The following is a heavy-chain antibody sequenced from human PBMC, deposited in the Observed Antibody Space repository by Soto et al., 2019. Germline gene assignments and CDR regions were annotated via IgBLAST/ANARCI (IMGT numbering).Heavy chain of an antibody. CDR1: GSSVSSVKYF. J-gene: IGHJ4*01. D-gene: IGHD3-3*01. CDR3: ARPVMPVGNLDAFDH. V-gene: IGHV4-61*01. Sequence: PSETRSFTLNVSGSSVSSVKYFWSWIRQPTGKGLEWIAYIYNNGNTNYNPSLKRRPTISLDTSNNHSSRKRTSVTAADSALSFCARPVMPVGNLDAFDHWGQGVLVTVSS. CDR2: IYNNGNT.